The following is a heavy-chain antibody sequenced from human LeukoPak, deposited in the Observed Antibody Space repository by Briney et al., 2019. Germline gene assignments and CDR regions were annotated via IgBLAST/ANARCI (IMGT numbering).Heavy chain of an antibody. CDR3: ARDGYSSREAYYMDV. Sequence: PEESLRLSCAASGFTFSSYSMNWVRQAPGKGLEWVSVISGSGHITDYADSVKGRFTISRDNSKNTLYLQMNSLRPEDTAVYYCARDGYSSREAYYMDVWGKGTTVTVSS. J-gene: IGHJ6*03. D-gene: IGHD1-1*01. CDR2: ISGSGHIT. V-gene: IGHV3-23*01. CDR1: GFTFSSYS.